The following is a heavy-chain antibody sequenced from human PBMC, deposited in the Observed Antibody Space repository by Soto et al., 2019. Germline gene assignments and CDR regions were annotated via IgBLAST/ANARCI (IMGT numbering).Heavy chain of an antibody. CDR1: GFNVNINY. CDR2: INADGST. D-gene: IGHD6-19*01. J-gene: IGHJ5*02. V-gene: IGHV3-53*02. CDR3: ASIAVVEGFDP. Sequence: EVQLVETGGGLIQPGGSLRLSCAASGFNVNINYMSWVRQAPGKGLEWVSIINADGSTFYGDSVKGRFTISRDNSKNTVYLQMARLSAEDTAVYYCASIAVVEGFDPWGQGTLVTVSS.